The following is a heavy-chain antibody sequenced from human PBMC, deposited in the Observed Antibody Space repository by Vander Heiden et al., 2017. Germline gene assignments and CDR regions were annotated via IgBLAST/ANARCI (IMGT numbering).Heavy chain of an antibody. CDR3: AKNYYDSSGYYYYFDY. D-gene: IGHD3-22*01. CDR1: DFTVSSNY. V-gene: IGHV3-53*01. J-gene: IGHJ4*02. CDR2: IYGGGST. Sequence: EVQLVESGGGLIQPGGSLRLSCAASDFTVSSNYMSWVRQAPGKGLEWVSIIYGGGSTFYADSVKGRFTISRDNSKNTLYLQMNRLRAEDTAVYYCAKNYYDSSGYYYYFDYWGQGTLVTVSS.